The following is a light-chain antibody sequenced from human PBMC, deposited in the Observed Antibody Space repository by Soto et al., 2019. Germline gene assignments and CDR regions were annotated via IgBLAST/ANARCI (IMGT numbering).Light chain of an antibody. CDR3: QQRSNWPT. J-gene: IGKJ5*01. CDR2: DIR. CDR1: QSVSSY. V-gene: IGKV3-11*01. Sequence: EIVLTQSPATLSLSPWERATLSCRASQSVSSYLAWYQQKPGQAPRLVIFDIRNRATGIPDRFSGSGSGTDCTLTISRLEPEDFAVYYRQQRSNWPTFGQGTRLEIK.